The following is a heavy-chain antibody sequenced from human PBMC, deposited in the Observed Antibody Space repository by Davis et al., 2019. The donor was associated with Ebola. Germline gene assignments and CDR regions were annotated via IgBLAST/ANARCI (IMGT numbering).Heavy chain of an antibody. J-gene: IGHJ4*02. D-gene: IGHD1-1*01. CDR2: VREKAKNYVT. CDR1: GRFNVGSNY. V-gene: IGHV3-73*01. CDR3: TRQVPGTGMTDR. Sequence: GESLKISCAASGRFNVGSNYMTWVRQASGKGLEWVGRVREKAKNYVTGYAASVKGRFIISRDDSKNTAYLLMNSLKAEDTALYFCTRQVPGTGMTDRWGQGTLVTVSS.